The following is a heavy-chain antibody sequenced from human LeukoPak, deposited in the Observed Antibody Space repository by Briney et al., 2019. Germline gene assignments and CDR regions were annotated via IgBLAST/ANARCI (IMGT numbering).Heavy chain of an antibody. V-gene: IGHV4-59*01. Sequence: SETLSLTCTVSGGSISSYYWSWIRQPPGKGLEWIGYIYYSGSTNYNPSLKSRVTISVDTSKNQFSLKLSSVTAADTAVYYCARDLRSGDFWSGRSGFDPWGQGTLVTVSS. CDR2: IYYSGST. CDR1: GGSISSYY. J-gene: IGHJ5*02. D-gene: IGHD3-3*01. CDR3: ARDLRSGDFWSGRSGFDP.